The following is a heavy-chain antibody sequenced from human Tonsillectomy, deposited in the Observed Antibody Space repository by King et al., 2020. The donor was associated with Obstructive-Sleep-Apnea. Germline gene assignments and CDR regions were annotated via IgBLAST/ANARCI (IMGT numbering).Heavy chain of an antibody. CDR1: GYTFTGYY. D-gene: IGHD1-26*01. CDR2: INPNTGGT. Sequence: QLVQSGAEVKKPGASVKVSCKASGYTFTGYYIHWVRQASGQGLEWVGWINPNTGGTNYAQKFQGRVTMTSDTSISTAYMQLSRLRSDDTAVYYCARGRARVVGATPDYWGQGTLVTVSS. J-gene: IGHJ4*02. V-gene: IGHV1-2*02. CDR3: ARGRARVVGATPDY.